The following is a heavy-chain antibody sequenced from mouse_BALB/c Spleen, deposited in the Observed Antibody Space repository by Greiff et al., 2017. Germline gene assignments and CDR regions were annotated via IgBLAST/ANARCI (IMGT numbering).Heavy chain of an antibody. CDR2: IYPGGGYT. J-gene: IGHJ4*01. CDR1: GYTFTNYW. V-gene: IGHV1-63*02. CDR3: ASFYGNYPYYAMDY. D-gene: IGHD2-1*01. Sequence: VQLQESGAELVRPGTSVKISCKASGYTFTNYWLGWVKQRPGHGLEWIGDIYPGGGYTNYNEKFKGKATLTADTSSSTAYMQLSSLTSEDSAVYFCASFYGNYPYYAMDYWGQGTSVTVSS.